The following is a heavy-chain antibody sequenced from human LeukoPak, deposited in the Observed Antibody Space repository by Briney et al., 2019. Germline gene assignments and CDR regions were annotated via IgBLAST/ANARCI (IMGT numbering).Heavy chain of an antibody. Sequence: GASVKVSCKASGGTFSSYAISWVRQAPGQGLEWMGGIIPIFGTANYAQKFQGRVTITADESTSTAYMELSSLRSEDTAVYYCARPYSSGWYGFDAFDIWGQGTMVTVSS. D-gene: IGHD6-19*01. J-gene: IGHJ3*02. V-gene: IGHV1-69*13. CDR3: ARPYSSGWYGFDAFDI. CDR1: GGTFSSYA. CDR2: IIPIFGTA.